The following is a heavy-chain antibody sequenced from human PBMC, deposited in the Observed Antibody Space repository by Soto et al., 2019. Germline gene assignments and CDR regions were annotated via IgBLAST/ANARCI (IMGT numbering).Heavy chain of an antibody. CDR3: ARHISNYYYDSSGYPVDFFDY. D-gene: IGHD3-22*01. V-gene: IGHV4-39*01. J-gene: IGHJ4*02. CDR1: GGSISSSSYY. Sequence: QLQLQESGPGLVKPSETLSLTCTVSGGSISSSSYYWGWIRQPPGKGLEWIGSIYYSGSTYYNPSLKSRVTISVDTSKNQFSLKLSSVTAADTAVYYCARHISNYYYDSSGYPVDFFDYWGQGTLVTVSS. CDR2: IYYSGST.